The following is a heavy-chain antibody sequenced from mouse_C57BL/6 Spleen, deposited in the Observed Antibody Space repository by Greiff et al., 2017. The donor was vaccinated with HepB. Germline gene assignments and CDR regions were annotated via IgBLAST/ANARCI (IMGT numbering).Heavy chain of an antibody. CDR3: ARSRDGYYEDY. Sequence: VKLMESGAELVKPGASVKISCKASGYAFSSYWMNWVKQRPGKGLEWIGQIYPGDGDTNYNGKFKGKATLTADKSSSTAYMQLSSLTSEDSAVYFCARSRDGYYEDYWGQGTTLTVSS. CDR2: IYPGDGDT. CDR1: GYAFSSYW. J-gene: IGHJ2*01. V-gene: IGHV1-80*01. D-gene: IGHD2-3*01.